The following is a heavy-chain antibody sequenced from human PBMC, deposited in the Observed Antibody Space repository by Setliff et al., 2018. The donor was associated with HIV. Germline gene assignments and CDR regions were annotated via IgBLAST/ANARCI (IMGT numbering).Heavy chain of an antibody. CDR2: INTATGDT. CDR1: GYTFTSYS. V-gene: IGHV1-3*04. Sequence: ASVKVSCKTSGYTFTSYSMHWVRQAPGQSLEWMGWINTATGDTKYSQRFQDRITIFRNTSASTAYMELSSLRSEDTAVYYCAIPGKVPAAIFAFDIWGQGTMVTV. CDR3: AIPGKVPAAIFAFDI. D-gene: IGHD2-2*02. J-gene: IGHJ3*02.